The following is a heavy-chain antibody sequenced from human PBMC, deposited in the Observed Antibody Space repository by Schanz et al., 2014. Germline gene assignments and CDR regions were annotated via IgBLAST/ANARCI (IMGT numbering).Heavy chain of an antibody. CDR3: ARGRTFDY. CDR1: GYTFSDYG. CDR2: INPNSGNP. V-gene: IGHV1-8*02. J-gene: IGHJ4*02. Sequence: QVQLVQSGDEVKKPGASVKVSCKTSGYTFSDYGITWVRQAPGQGLEWMGWINPNSGNPGFAQKFRGRVTMTRNTSMSTAYIELHILTSEDTAVYYCARGRTFDYWGQGTLVTVSS.